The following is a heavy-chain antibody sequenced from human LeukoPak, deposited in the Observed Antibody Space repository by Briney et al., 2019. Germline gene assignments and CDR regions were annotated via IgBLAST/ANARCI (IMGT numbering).Heavy chain of an antibody. CDR2: IDWDDDK. CDR3: SRILYDNRYFDY. J-gene: IGHJ4*02. CDR1: GFSLSTSGMC. V-gene: IGHV2-70*11. D-gene: IGHD3-22*01. Sequence: GSGPTLANPPQTLTLTCTFYGFSLSTSGMCVNWIRQPPGKALEWLARIDWDDDKYYSTSLQTRLTISKDTSKNQVVLTMTNMDPVDTATYYCSRILYDNRYFDYWGQGTLVTVSS.